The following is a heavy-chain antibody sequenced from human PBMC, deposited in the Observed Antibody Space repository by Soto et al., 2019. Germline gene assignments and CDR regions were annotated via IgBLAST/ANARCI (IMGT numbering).Heavy chain of an antibody. CDR3: ARQDYDILTGYYLPWFDP. D-gene: IGHD3-9*01. Sequence: SETLSLTCTVSGGSISSYYWSWIRQPPGKGLEWIGSIYSTGSTNYNPSLQSRGTVSVDTSKNHFSLRLSSVTAADTAVYYCARQDYDILTGYYLPWFDPWGQGTLVTVSS. CDR1: GGSISSYY. J-gene: IGHJ5*02. CDR2: IYSTGST. V-gene: IGHV4-59*08.